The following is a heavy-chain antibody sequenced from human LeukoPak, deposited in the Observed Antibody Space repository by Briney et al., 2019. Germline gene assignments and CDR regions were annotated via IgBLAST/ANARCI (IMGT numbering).Heavy chain of an antibody. CDR3: AKVYIAAAGTGWFDP. J-gene: IGHJ5*02. V-gene: IGHV3-9*01. CDR1: GFTFDDYA. D-gene: IGHD6-13*01. CDR2: ISWNSGSI. Sequence: SLRLSCAASGFTFDDYAMHWVRPAPGKGLEWVSGISWNSGSIGYADSVKGRFTISRDNAKNSLYLQMNSLRAEDTALYYCAKVYIAAAGTGWFDPWGQGTLVTVSS.